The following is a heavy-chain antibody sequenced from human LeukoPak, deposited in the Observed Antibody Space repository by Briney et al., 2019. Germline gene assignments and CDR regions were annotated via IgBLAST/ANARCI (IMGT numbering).Heavy chain of an antibody. CDR1: GFTFSSYS. J-gene: IGHJ4*02. Sequence: GSLRLSCAASGFTFSSYSMNWVRQAPGRGLEWVSYISGSGSGSAIYYADSVKGRFTISRDNAKKTLFLQMNSLRDEDTAVYYCARADYYGSGTYRPNYWGQGTLVTVSS. D-gene: IGHD3-10*01. V-gene: IGHV3-48*02. CDR3: ARADYYGSGTYRPNY. CDR2: ISGSGSGSAI.